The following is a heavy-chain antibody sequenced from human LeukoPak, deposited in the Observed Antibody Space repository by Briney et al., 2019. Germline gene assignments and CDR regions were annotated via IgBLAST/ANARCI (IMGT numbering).Heavy chain of an antibody. CDR2: IYPGDSDT. Sequence: GESLKISCKGSGYSFTSYWIGWVRQLPGKGLEWMGIIYPGDSDTRYSPSFQGQVTISADKSISTAYLQWSSLKASDTAMYYCARRPPQLWLPFDYWGQGTLVTVSS. J-gene: IGHJ4*02. CDR3: ARRPPQLWLPFDY. CDR1: GYSFTSYW. V-gene: IGHV5-51*01. D-gene: IGHD5-18*01.